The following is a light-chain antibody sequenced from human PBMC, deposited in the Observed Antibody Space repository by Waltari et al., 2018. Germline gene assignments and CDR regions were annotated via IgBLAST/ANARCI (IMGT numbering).Light chain of an antibody. CDR1: TSDLGGYNY. CDR2: EFT. V-gene: IGLV2-14*01. CDR3: SAYTSSATPV. J-gene: IGLJ3*02. Sequence: QSALTQPASVSGSPGQSVTISCTVPTSDLGGYNYFSWYQQHPGKAPKLLIYEFTYRPSGVSNRFSASNSGNTASLTISGLQSEDEADYYCSAYTSSATPVFGGGTRVTVL.